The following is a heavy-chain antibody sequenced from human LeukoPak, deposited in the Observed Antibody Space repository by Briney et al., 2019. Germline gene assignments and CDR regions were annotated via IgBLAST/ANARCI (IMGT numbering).Heavy chain of an antibody. CDR2: IYHSGST. V-gene: IGHV4-30-2*05. J-gene: IGHJ6*02. D-gene: IGHD3-22*01. Sequence: SETLSLTCTVSGGSLSSGGDYWSWIRQPPGKGLEWHGYIYHSGSTYYNPSLKGRVTISVDTAKNQFSLKLSSVTAADTAVYYCARVNRGYYDSSAYYYSHYYGMDVWGQGTTFTVSS. CDR3: ARVNRGYYDSSAYYYSHYYGMDV. CDR1: GGSLSSGGDY.